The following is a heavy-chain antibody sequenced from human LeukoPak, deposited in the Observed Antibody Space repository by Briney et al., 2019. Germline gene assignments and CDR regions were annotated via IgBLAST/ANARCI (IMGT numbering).Heavy chain of an antibody. V-gene: IGHV4-30-4*07. CDR3: ARDPHFSGGGRGVAFDI. J-gene: IGHJ3*02. D-gene: IGHD2-8*02. CDR1: GGSISSGGYS. CDR2: IYYTGST. Sequence: SETLSLTCAVSGGSISSGGYSWSWIRQPPGKAMEFIAYIYYTGSTYFNPSLKSRVTISVDTSKNQFSLKLSSVTAADTAVYFCARDPHFSGGGRGVAFDIWGQGTMVTVSS.